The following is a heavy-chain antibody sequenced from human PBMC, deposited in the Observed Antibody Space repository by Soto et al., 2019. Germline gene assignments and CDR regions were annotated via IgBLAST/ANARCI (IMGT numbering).Heavy chain of an antibody. Sequence: QVHLVQSGAEVKKPGSSVKVSCKASGGTFSSYAISWVRQAPGQGLEWMGGIIPIFGTANYAEKFQGRVTITADESTSTAYMELNSLRSEDTAVYYCAREYNWNSIYYGMDVWGQGTTVTVSS. D-gene: IGHD1-7*01. V-gene: IGHV1-69*01. CDR2: IIPIFGTA. CDR1: GGTFSSYA. J-gene: IGHJ6*02. CDR3: AREYNWNSIYYGMDV.